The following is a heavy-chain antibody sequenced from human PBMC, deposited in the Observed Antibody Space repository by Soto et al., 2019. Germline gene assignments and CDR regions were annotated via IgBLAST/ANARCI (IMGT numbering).Heavy chain of an antibody. CDR1: GYTFTSYF. D-gene: IGHD5-12*01. CDR2: IDPSGGTT. J-gene: IGHJ4*02. CDR3: TGNVEMATEWYFEY. Sequence: GASVKVSCKASGYTFTSYFVHWVRQAPGQGLEWMGIIDPSGGTTSYAQKFQGRVTMTRDTSTSTVYMDMSSLRSEDTAVYYCTGNVEMATEWYFEYWGQGTLVTVSS. V-gene: IGHV1-46*03.